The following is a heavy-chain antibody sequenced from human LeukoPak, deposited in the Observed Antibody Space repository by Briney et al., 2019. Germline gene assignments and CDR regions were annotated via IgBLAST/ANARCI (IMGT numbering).Heavy chain of an antibody. CDR3: AVIGGAGSAAFDI. J-gene: IGHJ3*02. D-gene: IGHD6-19*01. CDR1: GFTFSSYS. CDR2: ISSSSSTI. Sequence: PGGSLRLSCAASGFTFSSYSMNWVRQAPGKGLEWVSYISSSSSTIYYADSVKGRFTISRDNAKNSLYLQMNSLRAEDTAVYYCAVIGGAGSAAFDIWGQGTMVTVSS. V-gene: IGHV3-48*01.